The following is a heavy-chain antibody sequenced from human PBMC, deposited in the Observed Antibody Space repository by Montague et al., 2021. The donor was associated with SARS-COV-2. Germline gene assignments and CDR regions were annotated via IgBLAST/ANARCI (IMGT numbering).Heavy chain of an antibody. CDR3: ASSYYYGSGTYGYNYYMDV. Sequence: SETLSLTCTVSGGSFSSNPYYWVRIRQPPGRGLDWVGSITYSGRTYFSPSLKSRLTISVDSSENQFSLRLSSVTAADTAVYYCASSYYYGSGTYGYNYYMDVWGKGTTVTVSS. J-gene: IGHJ6*03. CDR1: GGSFSSNPYY. D-gene: IGHD3-10*01. CDR2: ITYSGRT. V-gene: IGHV4-39*01.